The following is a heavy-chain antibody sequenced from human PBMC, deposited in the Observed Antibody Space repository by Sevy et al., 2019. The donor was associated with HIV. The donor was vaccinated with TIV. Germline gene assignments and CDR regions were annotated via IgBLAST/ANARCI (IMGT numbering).Heavy chain of an antibody. J-gene: IGHJ6*02. CDR2: IIPIFGST. Sequence: ASVKVSCKASGGTFRTYAISWVRQAPGQGLEWMGGIIPIFGSTNYVQKFQGRVTITVDESTSTAYMELSSLRSEDTALYYCGLKTHGLDYYYGIDVWGQGTTVTVSS. CDR3: GLKTHGLDYYYGIDV. D-gene: IGHD6-19*01. CDR1: GGTFRTYA. V-gene: IGHV1-69*13.